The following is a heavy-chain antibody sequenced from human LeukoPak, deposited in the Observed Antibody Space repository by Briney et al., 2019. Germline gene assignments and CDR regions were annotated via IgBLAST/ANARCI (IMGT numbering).Heavy chain of an antibody. CDR3: ARDNRGLGGAFDI. V-gene: IGHV4-30-2*01. CDR2: IYHSGST. J-gene: IGHJ3*02. CDR1: GGSISSGGYY. Sequence: SETLSLTCTVSGGSISSGGYYWSWIRQPPGKGLEWIGYIYHSGSTYYNPSLKSRVTISVDRSKNQFSLKLSSVTAADTAVYYCARDNRGLGGAFDIWGQGTMVTVSS. D-gene: IGHD1-26*01.